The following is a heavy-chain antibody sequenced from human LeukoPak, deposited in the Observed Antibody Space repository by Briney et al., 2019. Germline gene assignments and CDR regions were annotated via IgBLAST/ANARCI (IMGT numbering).Heavy chain of an antibody. CDR1: RFTFSSYA. V-gene: IGHV3-23*01. CDR2: ISGSGGST. CDR3: AKAAEVAAPYYYYYMDV. J-gene: IGHJ6*03. Sequence: PGGSLRLSCAASRFTFSSYAMSWVRQAPGKGLEWVSAISGSGGSTYYADSVKGRFTISRDNSKNTLYLQMNSLRAEDTAVYYCAKAAEVAAPYYYYYMDVWGKGTTVTVSS. D-gene: IGHD2-15*01.